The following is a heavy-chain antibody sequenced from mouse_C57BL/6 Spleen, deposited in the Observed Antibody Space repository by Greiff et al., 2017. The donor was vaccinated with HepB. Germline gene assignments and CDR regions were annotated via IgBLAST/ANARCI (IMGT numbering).Heavy chain of an antibody. CDR3: ARDASYYYGNHWYFDV. D-gene: IGHD1-1*01. CDR1: GFTFSDFY. Sequence: EVQGVESGGGLVQSGRSLRLSCATSGFTFSDFYMEWVRQAPGKGLEWIAASRNKANDYTTEYSASVKGRFIVSRDTSQSILYLQMNALRAEDTAIYYCARDASYYYGNHWYFDVWGTGTTVTVSS. V-gene: IGHV7-1*01. J-gene: IGHJ1*03. CDR2: SRNKANDYTT.